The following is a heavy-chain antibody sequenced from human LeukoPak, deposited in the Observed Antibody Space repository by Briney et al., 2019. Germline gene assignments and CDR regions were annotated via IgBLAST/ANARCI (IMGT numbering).Heavy chain of an antibody. V-gene: IGHV3-23*01. CDR3: PKDGNYFDSSGYLIPFDY. J-gene: IGHJ4*02. CDR2: ISGSDRTT. Sequence: PGGSLRLSCAASGFTFSRFAMSWVRQAPGKGLEWVSTISGSDRTTYYADSVKGRFTISRDNSKNILYLQMNSLRADDTAVYYCPKDGNYFDSSGYLIPFDYWGQGTLVTVSS. CDR1: GFTFSRFA. D-gene: IGHD3-22*01.